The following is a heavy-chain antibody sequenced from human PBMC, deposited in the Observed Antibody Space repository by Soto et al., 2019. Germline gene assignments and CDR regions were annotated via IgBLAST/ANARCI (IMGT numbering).Heavy chain of an antibody. D-gene: IGHD3-3*01. J-gene: IGHJ4*02. CDR2: IYYSGST. CDR1: GGSISSGGYY. V-gene: IGHV4-31*03. CDR3: ARGARFLEWYTGYLDD. Sequence: PSETLSLTCTVSGGSISSGGYYWSWIRQHPGKGLEWIGYIYYSGSTYYNPSLKSRVTISVDTSKNQFSLKLSSVTAADTAVYYCARGARFLEWYTGYLDDWGQGTLVTVSS.